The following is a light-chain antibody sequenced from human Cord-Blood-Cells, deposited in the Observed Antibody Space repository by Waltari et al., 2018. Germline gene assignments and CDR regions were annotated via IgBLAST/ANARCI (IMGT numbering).Light chain of an antibody. J-gene: IGKJ4*01. V-gene: IGKV4-1*01. CDR3: QQDYSTPLT. CDR2: WAS. Sequence: DIVMTQSPDSLAVSLGERATINCKSSQSVLYSSNNKNYLAWYQQKPCQPPKLLMYWASTRESGVPDRFSGSGSGTDLTLTISSLQAEDVAVYYCQQDYSTPLTCGGGTKVEIK. CDR1: QSVLYSSNNKNY.